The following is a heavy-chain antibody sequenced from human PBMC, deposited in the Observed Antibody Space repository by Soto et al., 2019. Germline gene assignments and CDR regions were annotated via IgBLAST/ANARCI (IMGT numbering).Heavy chain of an antibody. Sequence: PSETLSLTCDVYGGSLNRYYWSWIRQPPGKGLEWIGEINDSGSTNYNASLESRVTISVDTSKNQFSLKLNSVTAADTAVYYCARGIVVAPSLVYYYYCMHVWGKGTTVT. D-gene: IGHD2-2*01. J-gene: IGHJ6*03. CDR2: INDSGST. CDR1: GGSLNRYY. CDR3: ARGIVVAPSLVYYYYCMHV. V-gene: IGHV4-34*01.